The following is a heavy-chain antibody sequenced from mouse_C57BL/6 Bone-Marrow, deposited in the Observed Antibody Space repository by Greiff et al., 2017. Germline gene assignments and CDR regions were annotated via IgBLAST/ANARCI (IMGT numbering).Heavy chain of an antibody. Sequence: DVKLVESGGGLVQPGGSLKLSCAASGFTFSDYYMYWVRQTPEKRLEWVAYISNGGGSTYYPDTVKGRFTISRDNAKNTLYLQMSRLKSEDTAMYYCARGEYYSSSSFWYFDVWGTGTTVTVSS. J-gene: IGHJ1*03. CDR1: GFTFSDYY. CDR3: ARGEYYSSSSFWYFDV. V-gene: IGHV5-12*01. D-gene: IGHD1-1*01. CDR2: ISNGGGST.